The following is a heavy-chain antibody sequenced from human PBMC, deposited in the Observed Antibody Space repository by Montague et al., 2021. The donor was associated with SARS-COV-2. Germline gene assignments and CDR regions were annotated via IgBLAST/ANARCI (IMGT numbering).Heavy chain of an antibody. CDR2: ISSSGSNI. J-gene: IGHJ4*02. CDR3: ARRTYYDGY. V-gene: IGHV3-48*03. Sequence: SLRLSCAASGFTFSSYEMNWVRQAPGKGLEWVSYISSSGSNIHYADSVKGRFSIYRDNAKNSLYLQMNSLRAKDTAVYYCARRTYYDGYWGQGTLVTVSS. D-gene: IGHD3-22*01. CDR1: GFTFSSYE.